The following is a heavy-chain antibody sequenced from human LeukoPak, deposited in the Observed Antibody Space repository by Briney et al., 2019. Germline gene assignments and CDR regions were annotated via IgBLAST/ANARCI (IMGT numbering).Heavy chain of an antibody. D-gene: IGHD3-22*01. V-gene: IGHV1-24*01. J-gene: IGHJ4*02. CDR2: FDPEDGET. CDR3: AAEDSGYYFFDY. CDR1: GYTFTSYD. Sequence: SVKVSCKASGYTFTSYDINWVRQAPGKGLEWMGGFDPEDGETTYAQKFQGRVTMTEDTSTDTAYMELSSLRSEDTAVYYCAAEDSGYYFFDYWGRGTLVTVSS.